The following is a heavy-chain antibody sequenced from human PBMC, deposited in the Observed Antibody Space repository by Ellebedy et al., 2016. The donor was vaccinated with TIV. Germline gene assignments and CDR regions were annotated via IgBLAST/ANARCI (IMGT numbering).Heavy chain of an antibody. Sequence: SETLSLTXAVYVGSFSGYYWSWIRQTPGKGLEWIGEINHSGSTNYNPSLKSRVIISVDTSKNQFSLKLNSVTAADTAVYYCARGRQSYDSSSYYLDSWGQGTRVIVSS. CDR2: INHSGST. D-gene: IGHD3-22*01. CDR3: ARGRQSYDSSSYYLDS. V-gene: IGHV4-34*01. CDR1: VGSFSGYY. J-gene: IGHJ5*01.